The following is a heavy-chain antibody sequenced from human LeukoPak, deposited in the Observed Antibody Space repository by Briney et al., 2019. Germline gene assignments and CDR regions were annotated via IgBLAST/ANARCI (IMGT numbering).Heavy chain of an antibody. Sequence: PSETLSFTCAVYGGSFRGYSWNWIRQPPGKGLEWIGEINHSGRAKYNPSLKSRVTISLETSNNAFSLKVSSVTAADTAVYYCAAELDGYKTFDQWGQGTLVTVSS. CDR2: INHSGRA. CDR1: GGSFRGYS. V-gene: IGHV4-34*01. CDR3: AAELDGYKTFDQ. J-gene: IGHJ4*02. D-gene: IGHD5-24*01.